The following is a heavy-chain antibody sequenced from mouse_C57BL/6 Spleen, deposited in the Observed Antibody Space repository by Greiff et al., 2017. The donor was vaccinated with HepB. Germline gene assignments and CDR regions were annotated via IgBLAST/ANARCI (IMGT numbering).Heavy chain of an antibody. J-gene: IGHJ2*01. V-gene: IGHV4-1*01. CDR2: INPDSSTI. CDR1: GVDFSRYW. D-gene: IGHD1-1*01. CDR3: ARPLDYGYFDY. Sequence: CAASGVDFSRYWMSWVRRAPGKGLEWIGEINPDSSTINYAPSLKDKFIISRDNAKNTLYLQMSKVRSEDTALYYCARPLDYGYFDYWGQGTTLTVSS.